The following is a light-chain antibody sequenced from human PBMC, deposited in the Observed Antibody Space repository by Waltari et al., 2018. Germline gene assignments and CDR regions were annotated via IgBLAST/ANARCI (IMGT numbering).Light chain of an antibody. J-gene: IGKJ4*01. CDR2: DAS. V-gene: IGKV3-11*01. CDR1: QSVSGY. Sequence: EIVLTQSPATLSLSPGTRAPLSCRASQSVSGYLAWYQQKPGQAPRLLIYDASNRATGIPARFSGSGSGTDFTLTISSLESEDFAVYYCQQRSNWPLTFGGGTKVEIK. CDR3: QQRSNWPLT.